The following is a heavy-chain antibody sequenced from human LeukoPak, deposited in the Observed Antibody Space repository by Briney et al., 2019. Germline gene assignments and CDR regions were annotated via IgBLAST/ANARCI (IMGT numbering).Heavy chain of an antibody. CDR1: GFTFSNYW. CDR3: GRASSKDSRRYVQIDY. V-gene: IGHV3-74*01. Sequence: GGSLRLSCEGSGFTFSNYWMHWVRQAPGKGLVWVSRIKSGGSDTTYADSVKGRFTISRDNAKNTLYLQMNSLRADDTAVYYCGRASSKDSRRYVQIDYWGQGTLVTVSS. J-gene: IGHJ4*02. D-gene: IGHD3-22*01. CDR2: IKSGGSDT.